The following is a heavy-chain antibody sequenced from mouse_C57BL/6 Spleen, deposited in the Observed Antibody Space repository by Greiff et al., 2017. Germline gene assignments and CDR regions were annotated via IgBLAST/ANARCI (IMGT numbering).Heavy chain of an antibody. CDR3: ARDYDEGYYAMDY. Sequence: VQLQQSGPELVKPGASVKISCKASGYAFSSSWMNWVKQRPGTGLEWIGRIYPGDGDTNYNGKFKGKATLTADKSSSTAYMQLSSLTSEDSAVYFCARDYDEGYYAMDYWGQGTSVTVSS. CDR2: IYPGDGDT. J-gene: IGHJ4*01. D-gene: IGHD2-4*01. CDR1: GYAFSSSW. V-gene: IGHV1-82*01.